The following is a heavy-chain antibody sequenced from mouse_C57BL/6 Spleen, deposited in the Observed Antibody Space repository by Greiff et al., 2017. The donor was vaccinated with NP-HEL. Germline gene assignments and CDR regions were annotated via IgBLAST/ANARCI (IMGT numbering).Heavy chain of an antibody. CDR1: GFNIKDYY. D-gene: IGHD2-3*01. J-gene: IGHJ3*01. CDR2: IDPEDGET. CDR3: ARNPLPDGYQGAWFAY. V-gene: IGHV14-2*01. Sequence: EVQGVESGAELVKPGASVKLSCTASGFNIKDYYMHWVKQRTEQGLEWIGRIDPEDGETKYAPKFQGKATITADTSSNTAYLQLSSLTSEDTAVYYCARNPLPDGYQGAWFAYWGQGTLVTVSA.